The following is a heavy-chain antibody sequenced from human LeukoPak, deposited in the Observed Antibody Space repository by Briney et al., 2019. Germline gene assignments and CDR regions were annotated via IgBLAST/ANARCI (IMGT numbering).Heavy chain of an antibody. D-gene: IGHD2-2*01. J-gene: IGHJ4*02. V-gene: IGHV3-48*04. Sequence: GGSLRLSCAASGFTFSSYTMNWVRQPPGKGLEWVSNIGTSSTTIYYADSVKGRFTISRDNAKNSLYLQMNSLRAEDTAVYYCARVSTGVDYWGQGTLVTVSS. CDR3: ARVSTGVDY. CDR1: GFTFSSYT. CDR2: IGTSSTTI.